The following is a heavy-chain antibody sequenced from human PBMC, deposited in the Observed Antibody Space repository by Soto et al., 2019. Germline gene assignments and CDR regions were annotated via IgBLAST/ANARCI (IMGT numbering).Heavy chain of an antibody. J-gene: IGHJ6*02. CDR2: IVASGGNA. D-gene: IGHD3-10*01. Sequence: VGSLRLSCAASGFTFSSYAMNWVRQAPGKGLEWVSTIVASGGNAYYADSVKGRFTISRDNSKNTQSLQMNSLRDDDTAVYYCAKAMIRGATVSYYYAMDVWGQGAMVTVSS. CDR3: AKAMIRGATVSYYYAMDV. V-gene: IGHV3-23*01. CDR1: GFTFSSYA.